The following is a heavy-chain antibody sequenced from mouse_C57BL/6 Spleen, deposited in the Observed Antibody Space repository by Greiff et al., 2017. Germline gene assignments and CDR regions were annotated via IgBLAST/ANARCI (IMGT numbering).Heavy chain of an antibody. CDR1: GYTFTSYG. CDR2: IYPRSGNN. D-gene: IGHD3-1*01. CDR3: SNSEGYFDV. V-gene: IGHV1-81*01. Sequence: VQGVESGAELARPGASVQLSCKASGYTFTSYGISWVKQSTGQGLEWIGEIYPRSGNNYYNEKFKGKATLTADKSSSTAYMELSSLTSEDSSVYYCSNSEGYFDVWGTGPTVTVTS. J-gene: IGHJ1*03.